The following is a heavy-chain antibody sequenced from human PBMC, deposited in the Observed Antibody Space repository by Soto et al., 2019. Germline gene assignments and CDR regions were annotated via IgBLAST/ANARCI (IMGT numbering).Heavy chain of an antibody. CDR1: DESFSGYY. V-gene: IGHV4-34*01. J-gene: IGHJ6*02. CDR2: INHSGDA. CDR3: ATGGFRSSGGYYYFDGMDV. D-gene: IGHD6-19*01. Sequence: PSETLSLTCTVYDESFSGYYRSWIRQPQGRGLELIGEINHSGDAYYIPSLKSRVIISLDASKNQLSLKVTSVTAADTAVYYCATGGFRSSGGYYYFDGMDVWGQGTTVTVSS.